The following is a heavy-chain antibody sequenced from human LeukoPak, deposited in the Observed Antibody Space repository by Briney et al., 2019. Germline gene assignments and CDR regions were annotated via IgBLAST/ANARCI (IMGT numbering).Heavy chain of an antibody. CDR1: GFTFSSYG. CDR2: IRYDGSNK. CDR3: AKDGRVYNWKPSDEDWFDP. Sequence: GGSLRLSCAASGFTFSSYGMHWVRQAPGKGLEWVAFIRYDGSNKYYADSVKGRFTISRDNSKNTLYLQMNSLRAEDTAVYYCAKDGRVYNWKPSDEDWFDPWGQGTLVTVSS. V-gene: IGHV3-30*02. D-gene: IGHD1-20*01. J-gene: IGHJ5*02.